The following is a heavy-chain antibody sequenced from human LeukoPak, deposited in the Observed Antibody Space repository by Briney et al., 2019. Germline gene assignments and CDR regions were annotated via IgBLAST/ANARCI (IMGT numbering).Heavy chain of an antibody. CDR3: ARDLLYSGSYDFDY. CDR2: IFSDGTT. D-gene: IGHD1-26*01. V-gene: IGHV3-53*01. J-gene: IGHJ4*02. Sequence: KAGGSLRLSCAASGFTVGSSFMTWVRQAPGKGLQWVSVIFSDGTTYYTDSVKGRFTISRDNSKNTLYLQLNSLRAEDTAVYYCARDLLYSGSYDFDYWGQGTLVTVSS. CDR1: GFTVGSSF.